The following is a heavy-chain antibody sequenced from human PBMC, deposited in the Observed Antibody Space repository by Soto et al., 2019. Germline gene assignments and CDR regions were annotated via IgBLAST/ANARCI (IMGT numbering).Heavy chain of an antibody. CDR1: GYSFTSYW. J-gene: IGHJ6*02. D-gene: IGHD2-15*01. CDR2: IYPGDSDT. V-gene: IGHV5-51*01. Sequence: PGESLKISCKGSGYSFTSYWFGWVRQMPGKGLEWMGTIYPGDSDTRYSPSFQGQVTISADKSISTAYLQWSSLKASDTAMYYCARPYCSGGSCYEYYGMDVWGQGTTVTVSS. CDR3: ARPYCSGGSCYEYYGMDV.